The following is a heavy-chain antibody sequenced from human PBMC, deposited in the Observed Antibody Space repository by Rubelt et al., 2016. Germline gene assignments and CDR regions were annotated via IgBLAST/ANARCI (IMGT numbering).Heavy chain of an antibody. D-gene: IGHD3-3*01. CDR2: ISGSGGST. CDR1: GFTFSSYA. Sequence: LESGGGLVQPGGSLRLSCAASGFTFSSYAMSWVRQAPGKGLEWVSAISGSGGSTYYADSVKGRFTISRDNAKNSLYLQMNSLRAEDTAVYYCARSYYDYYYYYGMDVWGQGTTVTVSS. CDR3: ARSYYDYYYYYGMDV. J-gene: IGHJ6*02. V-gene: IGHV3-23*01.